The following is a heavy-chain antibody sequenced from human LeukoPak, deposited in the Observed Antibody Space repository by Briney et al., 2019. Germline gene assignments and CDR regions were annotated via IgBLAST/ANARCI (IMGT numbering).Heavy chain of an antibody. Sequence: PGGSLRLSCAASGFTFSSYAMSWVRQAPGKGLEWISTISGNGGNTYHADSVKGRFTISRDNSKNTLYLQMNSLRAEDTAVYYCAKDPRFSYCSSTTCAYAFDIWGQGTMVTVSS. CDR1: GFTFSSYA. J-gene: IGHJ3*02. CDR3: AKDPRFSYCSSTTCAYAFDI. D-gene: IGHD2-2*01. V-gene: IGHV3-23*01. CDR2: ISGNGGNT.